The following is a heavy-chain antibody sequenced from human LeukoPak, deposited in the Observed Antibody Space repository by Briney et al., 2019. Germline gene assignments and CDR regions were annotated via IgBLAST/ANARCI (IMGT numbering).Heavy chain of an antibody. CDR2: IFYSGST. CDR3: ARTDDAFHI. J-gene: IGHJ3*02. D-gene: IGHD3/OR15-3a*01. V-gene: IGHV4-59*01. CDR1: GGSINNYY. Sequence: PSETLSLTCSVSGGSINNYYWSWIRQPPGKGLEWIGHIFYSGSTNYNPSLKSRVTISLVMSKNQISLKLSSVTTADTAMYYCARTDDAFHIWGHGTTVTVSS.